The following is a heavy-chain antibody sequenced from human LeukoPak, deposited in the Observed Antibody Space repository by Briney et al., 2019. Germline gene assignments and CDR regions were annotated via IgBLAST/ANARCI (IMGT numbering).Heavy chain of an antibody. D-gene: IGHD2-2*01. Sequence: PSETLSLTCTVSGGSISSSSYYWGWIRQPPGKGLEWIGSIYYSGSTYYNPSLKSRVTISVDTSKNQFSLKLSSVTAADTAVYYCAKEGYCSSTSCLLPFDYWGQGTLVTVSS. J-gene: IGHJ4*02. CDR3: AKEGYCSSTSCLLPFDY. CDR1: GGSISSSSYY. CDR2: IYYSGST. V-gene: IGHV4-39*07.